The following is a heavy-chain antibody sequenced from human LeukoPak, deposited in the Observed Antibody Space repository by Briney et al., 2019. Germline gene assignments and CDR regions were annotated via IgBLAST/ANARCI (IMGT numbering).Heavy chain of an antibody. Sequence: ASVTVSCKASGYTFTSYGISWVRQAPGQGLEWMGWISAYNGNTNYAQKLQGRVTMTTDTSTSTAYMELRSLRSDDTGVYYCARANYYDSSGYYYYFDYWGQGTLVTVSS. CDR1: GYTFTSYG. CDR3: ARANYYDSSGYYYYFDY. D-gene: IGHD3-22*01. V-gene: IGHV1-18*01. J-gene: IGHJ4*02. CDR2: ISAYNGNT.